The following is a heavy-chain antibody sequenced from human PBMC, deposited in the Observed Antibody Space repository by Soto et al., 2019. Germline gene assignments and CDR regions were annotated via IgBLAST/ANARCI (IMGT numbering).Heavy chain of an antibody. V-gene: IGHV1-3*01. Sequence: QVQLVQSGAEVKKPGASVKVSCKASGYTFTSYAMHWVRQAPGQRLEWMGWINAGNGNTKYSQKFQDRVPITRDTPASTAYMELSSLRSEDTAVYYCASSEGGRPSYAFDIWGQGTMVTVSS. CDR2: INAGNGNT. CDR1: GYTFTSYA. CDR3: ASSEGGRPSYAFDI. J-gene: IGHJ3*02. D-gene: IGHD1-26*01.